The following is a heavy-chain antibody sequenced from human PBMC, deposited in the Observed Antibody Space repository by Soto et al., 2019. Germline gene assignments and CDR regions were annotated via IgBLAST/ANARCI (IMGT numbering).Heavy chain of an antibody. V-gene: IGHV3-23*01. D-gene: IGHD3-3*01. CDR3: AFRRVTIFGVVIEP. CDR1: GFTFSSYA. J-gene: IGHJ4*02. CDR2: ISGSGGST. Sequence: GGSLRLSCAASGFTFSSYAMSWVRQAPGKGLEWVSAISGSGGSTYYAGSVKGRFTISRDNSKNTLYLQMNSLRAEDTAVYYCAFRRVTIFGVVIEPWGQGTLVTVS.